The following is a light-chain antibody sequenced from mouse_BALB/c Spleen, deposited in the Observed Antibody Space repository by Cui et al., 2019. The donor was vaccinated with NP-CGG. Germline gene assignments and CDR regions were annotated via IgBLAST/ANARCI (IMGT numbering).Light chain of an antibody. J-gene: IGLJ1*01. CDR1: TGAVTTSNY. V-gene: IGLV1*01. CDR2: GTN. CDR3: ALWYSNHWV. Sequence: QAAVTQESAPTTSPGETVTFTCRTSTGAVTTSNYANWVQEKPDHLFTGLIGGTNNRVPGVPARFSGSLIGDKAALTITGAQTEDEAIYFCALWYSNHWVFGGGTKLTVL.